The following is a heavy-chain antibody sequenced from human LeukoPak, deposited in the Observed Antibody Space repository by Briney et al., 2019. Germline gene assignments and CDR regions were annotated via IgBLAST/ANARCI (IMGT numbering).Heavy chain of an antibody. V-gene: IGHV3-23*01. Sequence: GGSLRLSCAASGFTFSSYAMSWVRQAPGKGLEWVSAISGSGGSTYYADSVKGRFTISRDNSKNTLYLQMNSLRAEDTAVYYCAKGSYYYGSGSYYKPIDYWGQGTLVTVSS. D-gene: IGHD3-10*01. CDR2: ISGSGGST. J-gene: IGHJ4*02. CDR3: AKGSYYYGSGSYYKPIDY. CDR1: GFTFSSYA.